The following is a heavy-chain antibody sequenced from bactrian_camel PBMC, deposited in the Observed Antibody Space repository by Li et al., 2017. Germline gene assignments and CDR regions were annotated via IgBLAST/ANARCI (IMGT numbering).Heavy chain of an antibody. D-gene: IGHD1*01. CDR1: GGPWSSYC. CDR2: IYFDRGDRGAIA. J-gene: IGHJ4*01. Sequence: HVQLVESGGGSVQAGGSLRLSCAYSGGPWSSYCMAWFRQASGKEREGVAAIYFDRGDRGAIAFYADSVKGRFTLSTVNRTDRAILQMERLNPGDSAMYYCTTGEVGDCLGVACYRSCSGNWGQGTQVTVS. CDR3: TTGEVGDCLGVACYRSCSGN. V-gene: IGHV3S6*01.